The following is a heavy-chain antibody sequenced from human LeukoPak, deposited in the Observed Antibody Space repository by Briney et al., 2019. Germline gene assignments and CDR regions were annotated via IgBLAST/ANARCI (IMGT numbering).Heavy chain of an antibody. D-gene: IGHD6-19*01. Sequence: GGSLRLSCAASGFTFTNYAMTWVRQAPGKGLECVSGISGNGASTYYADSVKGRFTISRDNRKNTLYLQMNSLRTEDTAVYYYAKAASGWYYDYWGQGTLVTVSS. J-gene: IGHJ4*02. CDR1: GFTFTNYA. CDR3: AKAASGWYYDY. CDR2: ISGNGAST. V-gene: IGHV3-23*01.